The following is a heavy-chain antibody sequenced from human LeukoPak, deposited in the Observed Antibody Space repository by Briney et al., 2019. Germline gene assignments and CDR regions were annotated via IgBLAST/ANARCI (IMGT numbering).Heavy chain of an antibody. D-gene: IGHD3-10*01. CDR2: IKQDGSEK. Sequence: PGGSLRLSCAASGFTFSSYWMSWVRQAPGKGLEWVANIKQDGSEKYYVDSVKGRFTISRDNAKNSLYLQMNSLRSDDTAVYYCATLPIYYYGSGSYFDNWFDPWGQGTLVTVSS. CDR3: ATLPIYYYGSGSYFDNWFDP. CDR1: GFTFSSYW. V-gene: IGHV3-7*03. J-gene: IGHJ5*02.